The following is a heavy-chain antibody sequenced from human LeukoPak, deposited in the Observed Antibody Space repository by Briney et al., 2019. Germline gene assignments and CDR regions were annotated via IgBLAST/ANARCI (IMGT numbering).Heavy chain of an antibody. Sequence: ASVKVSCKASGYTFTSYGISWVRQAPGQGLEWMGWISAYNGNTNYAQKLQGRVTMTTDTSTSTAYMELRSLRSDDTAVHYCARLDFWSGYRRPPGFDPWGQGTLVTVSS. D-gene: IGHD3-3*01. J-gene: IGHJ5*02. CDR1: GYTFTSYG. V-gene: IGHV1-18*01. CDR3: ARLDFWSGYRRPPGFDP. CDR2: ISAYNGNT.